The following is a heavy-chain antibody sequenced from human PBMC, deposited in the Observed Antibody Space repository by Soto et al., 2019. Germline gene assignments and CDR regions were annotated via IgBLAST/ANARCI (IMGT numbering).Heavy chain of an antibody. Sequence: PSETLSLTCAVSGGSFSGNYWTWIRQPPGKGLEWIGEFSDSGSTNYNPSLKSRVTISEDMSKSQFSLKLSSVTAADTAVYYCARGNFYYGMDVWGQGTTVTAP. CDR3: ARGNFYYGMDV. CDR1: GGSFSGNY. J-gene: IGHJ6*02. V-gene: IGHV4-34*01. CDR2: FSDSGST.